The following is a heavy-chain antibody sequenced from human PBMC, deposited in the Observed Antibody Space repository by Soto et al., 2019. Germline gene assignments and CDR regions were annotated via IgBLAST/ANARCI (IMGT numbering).Heavy chain of an antibody. V-gene: IGHV4-4*02. CDR1: GVSSSSSNL. J-gene: IGHJ5*02. D-gene: IGHD4-4*01. CDR2: IYHSGST. Sequence: SATXSLTGSFSGVSSSSSNLFVCVRQPPGKGLEWIGEIYHSGSTNYKPSLKSRVTISVDKSKNQLSLKLSSVTAADTAVYYCARAGNSENWLDTWGQGTLVTVS. CDR3: ARAGNSENWLDT.